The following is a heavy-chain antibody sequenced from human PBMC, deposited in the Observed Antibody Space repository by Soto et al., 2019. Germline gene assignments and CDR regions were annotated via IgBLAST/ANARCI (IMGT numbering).Heavy chain of an antibody. CDR2: IYYSGST. J-gene: IGHJ4*02. V-gene: IGHV4-59*01. Sequence: QVQLQESGPGLVKPSETLSLTCTVSGGSISSYYWSWIRQPPGKGLEWIGYIYYSGSTNYNPSLKSRVTSSVDTSKTRYSLKRSSVTAADTAVYYCARRYGGNFDYWCQGTLVTVSS. D-gene: IGHD2-15*01. CDR1: GGSISSYY. CDR3: ARRYGGNFDY.